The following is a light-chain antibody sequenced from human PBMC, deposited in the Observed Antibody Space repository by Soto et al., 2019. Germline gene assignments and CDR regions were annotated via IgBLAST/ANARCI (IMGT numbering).Light chain of an antibody. CDR2: AAS. CDR3: QQTFSLPHT. Sequence: DIQRTQSQSSLSASVGDRVTLTCRASESFGGFLNCYQQRPWQAPKLLISAASILQNGVPSRFSGSGSGTDFTLNISVLQPEDFETYYCQQTFSLPHTFGEGTRVDSK. J-gene: IGKJ4*01. V-gene: IGKV1-39*01. CDR1: ESFGGF.